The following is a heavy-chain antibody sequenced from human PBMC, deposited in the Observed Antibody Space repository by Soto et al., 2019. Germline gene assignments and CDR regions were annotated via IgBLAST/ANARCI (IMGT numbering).Heavy chain of an antibody. Sequence: PGGSLRLSCAASGFTFSDYYMSWIRQAPGKGREWVSYISSSSSYTNYADSVKGRFTISRDNAKNSLYLQMNSLRAEDTAVYFCARDADILAGSDAFAIWGQGTMVTVSS. D-gene: IGHD3-9*01. CDR2: ISSSSSYT. CDR1: GFTFSDYY. CDR3: ARDADILAGSDAFAI. V-gene: IGHV3-11*05. J-gene: IGHJ3*02.